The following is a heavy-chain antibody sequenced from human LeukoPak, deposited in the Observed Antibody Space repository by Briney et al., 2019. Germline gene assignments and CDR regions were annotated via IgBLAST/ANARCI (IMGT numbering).Heavy chain of an antibody. D-gene: IGHD6-13*01. Sequence: GGSLRLSCAASGFTFSSYGMHWVRQAPGKGLEWVAVIWYDGRNKYYADSVKGRFTISRDNSKNTLYLQMNSLRAEDTAVYYCARDRYSSSLWLYYYHYYGMDVWGQGTTVTVSS. CDR1: GFTFSSYG. CDR2: IWYDGRNK. J-gene: IGHJ6*02. V-gene: IGHV3-33*01. CDR3: ARDRYSSSLWLYYYHYYGMDV.